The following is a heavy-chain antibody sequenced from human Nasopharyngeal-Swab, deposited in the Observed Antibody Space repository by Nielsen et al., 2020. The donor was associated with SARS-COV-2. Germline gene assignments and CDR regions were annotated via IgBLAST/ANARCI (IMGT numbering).Heavy chain of an antibody. CDR2: IIHSGST. D-gene: IGHD3-3*01. CDR1: GGSFSGYY. CDR3: ARNPPGYYDFIHYGMDV. Sequence: SETLSLTCAVYGGSFSGYYWSWIRQPPGKGLEWIGEIIHSGSTNYNPSLKSRVTISVETSKNQFSLKLSSVTAADTAVYYCARNPPGYYDFIHYGMDVWGQGTTVTVSS. J-gene: IGHJ6*02. V-gene: IGHV4-34*12.